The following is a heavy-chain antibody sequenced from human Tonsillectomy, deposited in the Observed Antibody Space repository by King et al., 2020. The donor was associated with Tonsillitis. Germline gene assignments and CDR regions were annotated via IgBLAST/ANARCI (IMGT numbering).Heavy chain of an antibody. D-gene: IGHD3-10*01. J-gene: IGHJ4*02. Sequence: EVQLVESGGGLVQPGGSLRLSCAASGFTFSSYWMHWVRQAPGKGLGWVSRINSDGSSTSYADSVKGRLTISRDNAKNTLYLQMNSLRAEDTAVYYCASFGEITMVREFDYWGQGTLVTVSS. V-gene: IGHV3-74*01. CDR1: GFTFSSYW. CDR2: INSDGSST. CDR3: ASFGEITMVREFDY.